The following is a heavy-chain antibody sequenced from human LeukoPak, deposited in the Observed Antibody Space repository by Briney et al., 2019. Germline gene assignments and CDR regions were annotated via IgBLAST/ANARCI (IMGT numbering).Heavy chain of an antibody. Sequence: NPSETLSLTCTVSGGSISSSSHYWGWIRQPPGKGLEWIGSIYYSGNTFHNPSLKSRVTISVDTSKNQFSLELSSVTAADTAVYYCARGGPRARGEWGQGTLVTVSS. CDR1: GGSISSSSHY. J-gene: IGHJ4*02. D-gene: IGHD3-10*01. CDR2: IYYSGNT. V-gene: IGHV4-39*01. CDR3: ARGGPRARGE.